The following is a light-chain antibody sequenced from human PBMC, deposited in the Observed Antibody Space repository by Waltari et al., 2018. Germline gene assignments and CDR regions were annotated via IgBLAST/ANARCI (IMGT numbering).Light chain of an antibody. J-gene: IGLJ2*01. CDR2: VVS. CDR3: SSYTTSSTLG. CDR1: SSDVGGYNS. V-gene: IGLV2-14*03. Sequence: QSALTHPASVSGSPGQSFTISCPGSSSDVGGYNSVSWYQQYPGKAPKLMIYVVSNRPSGVSNRFSGSKSGNTASLTISGLQAEDEADYYCSSYTTSSTLGFGGGTKLTVL.